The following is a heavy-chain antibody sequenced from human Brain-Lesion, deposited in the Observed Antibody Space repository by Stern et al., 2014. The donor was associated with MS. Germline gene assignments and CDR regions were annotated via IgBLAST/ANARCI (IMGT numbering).Heavy chain of an antibody. CDR1: GGSISSGGYY. J-gene: IGHJ6*02. D-gene: IGHD2-2*01. CDR2: IFNSGST. Sequence: QVQLVESGPGLVKPSQTLSLSCTVSGGSISSGGYYWSWIRQPAGKGLEWIGRIFNSGSTSSNPSLKSRGTISIDTSKKQFSLRLNPMTAADTAVYYCARGRVVPGFQYYATDVWGQGTTVIVSS. CDR3: ARGRVVPGFQYYATDV. V-gene: IGHV4-61*02.